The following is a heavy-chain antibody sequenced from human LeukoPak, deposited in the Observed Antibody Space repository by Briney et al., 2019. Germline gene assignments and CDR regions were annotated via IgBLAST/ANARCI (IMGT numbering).Heavy chain of an antibody. J-gene: IGHJ4*02. V-gene: IGHV3-21*01. CDR3: ARELNDGVDY. CDR1: GFTFSSYT. CDR2: IRSSSRYI. D-gene: IGHD4-17*01. Sequence: GGSLRLSCAASGFTFSSYTMSWVRQAPGKGLEWVSSIRSSSRYIYFADSVKGRFTISRDNAKKSLYLQMNSLRAEDTAVYYCARELNDGVDYWGQGTLVTVSS.